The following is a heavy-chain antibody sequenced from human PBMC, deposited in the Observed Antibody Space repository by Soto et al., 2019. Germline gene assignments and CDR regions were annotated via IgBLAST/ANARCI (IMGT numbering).Heavy chain of an antibody. J-gene: IGHJ6*03. CDR2: ISAYNGNT. Sequence: ASMKVSCKASGYTFTSYGISWVRQAPGQGLEWMGWISAYNGNTNYAQKLQGRVTMTTDTSTSTAYMELRSLRSDDTAVYYCARIIAAAGARRYYYYYLDVWGKGTTVTVSS. V-gene: IGHV1-18*01. CDR1: GYTFTSYG. D-gene: IGHD6-13*01. CDR3: ARIIAAAGARRYYYYYLDV.